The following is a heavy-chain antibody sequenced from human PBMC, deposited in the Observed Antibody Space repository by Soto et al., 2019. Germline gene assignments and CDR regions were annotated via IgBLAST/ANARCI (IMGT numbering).Heavy chain of an antibody. J-gene: IGHJ3*02. Sequence: ASGKVSCKASGGTFSSYAISWLRQAPGQGLEWMGGIIPIFGTANYAQKFQGRVTITADESTSTAYMELSSLRSEDTAVYYCASSSHYYDSSGYKGPAFDIWGQGTMVTVSS. CDR3: ASSSHYYDSSGYKGPAFDI. V-gene: IGHV1-69*13. CDR2: IIPIFGTA. CDR1: GGTFSSYA. D-gene: IGHD3-22*01.